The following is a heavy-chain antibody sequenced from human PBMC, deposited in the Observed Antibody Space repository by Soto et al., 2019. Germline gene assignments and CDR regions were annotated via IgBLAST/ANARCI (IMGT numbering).Heavy chain of an antibody. Sequence: EVQLVESGGGLVQPGRSLRLSCVASGFTFGDYAMHWVRQAPGKGLAWVAGISWNTDNIGYAESVKGRFTISRDNAGHALYLQMNSLRHEDTAVYYCAKGRNIVAVVTPFDGWGQGDLVTVSS. CDR3: AKGRNIVAVVTPFDG. D-gene: IGHD2-21*02. CDR2: ISWNTDNI. CDR1: GFTFGDYA. V-gene: IGHV3-9*01. J-gene: IGHJ4*02.